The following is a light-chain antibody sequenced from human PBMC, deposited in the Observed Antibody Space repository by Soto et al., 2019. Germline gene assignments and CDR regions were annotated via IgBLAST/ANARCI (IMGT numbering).Light chain of an antibody. CDR1: QSVSSY. V-gene: IGKV3-11*01. CDR3: QQRSNWPLT. CDR2: DAS. Sequence: EVVLTQSPATLSLSPGESATLSCRASQSVSSYLVWYQQKLGQAPRLLIYDASNRATGIPARFSGSGSGTDFTLTISSLEPEDFAVYFCQQRSNWPLTFAGATKVDIK. J-gene: IGKJ4*01.